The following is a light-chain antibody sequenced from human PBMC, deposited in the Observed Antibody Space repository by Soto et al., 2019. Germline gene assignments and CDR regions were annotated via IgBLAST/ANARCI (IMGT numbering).Light chain of an antibody. J-gene: IGLJ3*02. CDR1: SSNIGTNH. Sequence: QSVLTQPPSASGTPGQWVTISCSGGSSNIGTNHVYWYQHLPGAAPTLLIYRNSLRPSGVPDRFSGSNSGTSASLAISGLRSDDEADYYCAAWDDSLSGWVFGGGTKLTVL. V-gene: IGLV1-47*01. CDR3: AAWDDSLSGWV. CDR2: RNS.